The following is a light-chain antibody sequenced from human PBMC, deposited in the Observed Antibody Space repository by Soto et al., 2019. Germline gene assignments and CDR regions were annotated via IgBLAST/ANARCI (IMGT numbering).Light chain of an antibody. V-gene: IGLV2-14*01. Sequence: QSVLTQPASVSGSPGQSITISCTGTSSDVGGYKYVSWYQQHPGKAPKLMIYEVSNRPSGVSNRFSGSKSANTASLTISGLQAEDEADYYCSSYTSSSTLVFGGGTKLTV. CDR2: EVS. CDR1: SSDVGGYKY. CDR3: SSYTSSSTLV. J-gene: IGLJ3*02.